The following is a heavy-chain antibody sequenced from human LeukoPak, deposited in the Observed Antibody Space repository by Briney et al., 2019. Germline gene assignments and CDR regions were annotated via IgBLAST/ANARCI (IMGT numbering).Heavy chain of an antibody. CDR1: GFTFSSYW. Sequence: PGGSLRLSCAASGFTFSSYWMSWVRQAPGKGLEWVANIKQDGSEKYYVDSVKGRFTISRDNAKNSVYLQMNNLRAEDTAVYYCARDLWIRGVLTVDYGMDVWGQGTTVTVSS. CDR2: IKQDGSEK. CDR3: ARDLWIRGVLTVDYGMDV. J-gene: IGHJ6*02. D-gene: IGHD3-10*01. V-gene: IGHV3-7*01.